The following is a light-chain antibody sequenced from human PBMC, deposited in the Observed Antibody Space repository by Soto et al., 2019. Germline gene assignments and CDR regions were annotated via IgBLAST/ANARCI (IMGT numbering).Light chain of an antibody. CDR3: QQYYITPWT. CDR1: QSVLYSSNNKNY. CDR2: WAS. Sequence: DIVMTQSPDSLAVSLGERASIYCKSSQSVLYSSNNKNYLAWYQQKPGQPPKLLIYWASTRESGVPDRFSGSGSGTDLTLTISSLQSEDVAVYYCQQYYITPWTFGHGTKVEIK. V-gene: IGKV4-1*01. J-gene: IGKJ1*01.